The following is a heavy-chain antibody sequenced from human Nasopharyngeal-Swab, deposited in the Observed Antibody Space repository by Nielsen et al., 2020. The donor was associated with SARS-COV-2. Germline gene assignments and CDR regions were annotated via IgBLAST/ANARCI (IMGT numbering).Heavy chain of an antibody. CDR1: GFTFSSYA. J-gene: IGHJ4*02. D-gene: IGHD1-26*01. V-gene: IGHV3-23*01. Sequence: GESLKISCAASGFTFSSYAMSWVRQAPGKGLEWVSAISGSGGSTYYADSVKGRFTISRDNSKNTLYLQMNSLRAEDTAVYYCARVGATNRNYFDYWGQGTLVTASS. CDR2: ISGSGGST. CDR3: ARVGATNRNYFDY.